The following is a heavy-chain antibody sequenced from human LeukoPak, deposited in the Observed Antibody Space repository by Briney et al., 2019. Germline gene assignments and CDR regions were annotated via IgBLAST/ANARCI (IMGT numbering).Heavy chain of an antibody. V-gene: IGHV3-20*04. Sequence: GGSLRLSCAASGFTFDDYGMSWVRQAPGKGLEWVSMIYDGDITDYADSVKGRFSISRDSSKNTLYLQMNSLRTEDTAVYYCAKVVPGLDGNSFDPWGQGTLATVSS. CDR1: GFTFDDYG. CDR2: MIYDGDIT. J-gene: IGHJ5*02. D-gene: IGHD3/OR15-3a*01. CDR3: AKVVPGLDGNSFDP.